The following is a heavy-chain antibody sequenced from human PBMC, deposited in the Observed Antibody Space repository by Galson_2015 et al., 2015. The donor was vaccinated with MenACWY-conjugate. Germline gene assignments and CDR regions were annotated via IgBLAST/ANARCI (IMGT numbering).Heavy chain of an antibody. CDR2: IYPGDSDT. J-gene: IGHJ4*02. Sequence: QSGAEVKKPGESLKISCKGSGYSFTSYWIGWVRQMPGKGLEWMGIIYPGDSDTRYSPSFQGQVTISADKSISTAYLQWSSLKASDTAMYYCARRVGAGIVVVPADPNFDYWGQGTLVTVSS. V-gene: IGHV5-51*01. CDR1: GYSFTSYW. D-gene: IGHD2-2*01. CDR3: ARRVGAGIVVVPADPNFDY.